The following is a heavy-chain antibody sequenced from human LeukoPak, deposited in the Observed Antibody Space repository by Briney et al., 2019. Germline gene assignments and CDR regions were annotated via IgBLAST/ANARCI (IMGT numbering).Heavy chain of an antibody. J-gene: IGHJ6*02. D-gene: IGHD4-17*01. V-gene: IGHV3-72*01. Sequence: QSGGSLRLSCAASGFTFSDHFMDWARQAPGKGLEWVGRSRNKTRSYTTEYAASVKGRFTISRDDSKNSLYLHMNSLKTEDTAVYYCARSASAVTTSYGMAVWGQGTTVTVSS. CDR3: ARSASAVTTSYGMAV. CDR1: GFTFSDHF. CDR2: SRNKTRSYTT.